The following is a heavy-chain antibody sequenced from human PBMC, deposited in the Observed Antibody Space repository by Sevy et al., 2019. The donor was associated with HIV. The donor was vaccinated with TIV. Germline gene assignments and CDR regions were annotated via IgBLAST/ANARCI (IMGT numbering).Heavy chain of an antibody. CDR3: ARDVSFGTTDGFYFDY. V-gene: IGHV1-46*01. J-gene: IGHJ4*02. D-gene: IGHD1-1*01. CDR2: IKPNYDFI. Sequence: ASVKVSCKASGYSFTEFYMHWVRQAPGQGLEWMGIIKPNYDFIRYAQRFQGRITMTRDASTRTVYMELSSLRSEDTAMYYCARDVSFGTTDGFYFDYWGQGTLVTVSS. CDR1: GYSFTEFY.